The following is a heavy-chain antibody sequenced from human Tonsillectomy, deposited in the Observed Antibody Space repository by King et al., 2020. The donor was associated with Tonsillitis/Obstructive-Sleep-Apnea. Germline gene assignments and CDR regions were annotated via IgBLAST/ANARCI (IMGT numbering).Heavy chain of an antibody. CDR1: GSPFPSNG. CDR2: ISAYNGNT. D-gene: IGHD1-26*01. CDR3: ERAAREKERRGDD. V-gene: IGHV1-18*01. J-gene: IGHJ4*02. Sequence: VPLVPSVAAVPQPGASLTVSCQASGSPFPSNGISCVRQAPGHGLEWMGWISAYNGNTNYAQKRQGRVPMTTDTSTSTAYMELRSLRADDPAGEEGERAAREKERRGDDGGKGTRGT.